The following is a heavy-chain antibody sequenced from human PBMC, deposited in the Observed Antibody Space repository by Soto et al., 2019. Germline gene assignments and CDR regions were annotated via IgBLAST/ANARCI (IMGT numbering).Heavy chain of an antibody. CDR1: GYTFTSYF. V-gene: IGHV1-18*01. Sequence: ASVKVSCKASGYTFTSYFISWVRQAPGQGLEWMGWISAYNGNTNYAQKLQGRVTMTTDTSTSTAYMELRSLRSDDTAVYYCARDRVMITFGGVIAGPGGMXFWGQGTTVTVSS. CDR2: ISAYNGNT. D-gene: IGHD3-16*02. CDR3: ARDRVMITFGGVIAGPGGMXF. J-gene: IGHJ6*02.